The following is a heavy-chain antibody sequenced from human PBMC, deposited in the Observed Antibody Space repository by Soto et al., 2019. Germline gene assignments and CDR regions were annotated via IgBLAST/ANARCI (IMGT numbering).Heavy chain of an antibody. V-gene: IGHV3-30*18. D-gene: IGHD3-3*01. Sequence: QPGGSLRLSCAASGFTFSSYGMHWVRQAPGKGLEWVAVISYDGSNKYYADSVKGRFTISRDNSKNTLYPQMNSLRAEDTAVYYCAKDPPPFGVALGYYYYGMDVWGQGTTVTVSS. CDR3: AKDPPPFGVALGYYYYGMDV. CDR1: GFTFSSYG. J-gene: IGHJ6*02. CDR2: ISYDGSNK.